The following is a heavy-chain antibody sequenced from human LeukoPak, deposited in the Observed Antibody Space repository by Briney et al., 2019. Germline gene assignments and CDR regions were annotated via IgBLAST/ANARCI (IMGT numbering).Heavy chain of an antibody. CDR2: INSDGSST. CDR1: GFTFSSYW. CDR3: ARFRRTYYYDSSGYYSYYGMDV. J-gene: IGHJ6*02. D-gene: IGHD3-22*01. V-gene: IGHV3-74*01. Sequence: GGSLRLSCAASGFTFSSYWMHWVRQAPGKGLVWVSRINSDGSSTSYADSVKGRFTISRDNAKNTLYLQMNSLRAEDTAVYYCARFRRTYYYDSSGYYSYYGMDVWGQGTTVTVSS.